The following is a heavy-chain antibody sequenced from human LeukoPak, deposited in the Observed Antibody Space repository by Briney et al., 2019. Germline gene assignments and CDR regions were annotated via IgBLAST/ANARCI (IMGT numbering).Heavy chain of an antibody. D-gene: IGHD3-22*01. CDR3: ARGRYDSSGYYPNWFDH. J-gene: IGHJ5*02. CDR2: ITYDGSNK. CDR1: GFTFSSYG. V-gene: IGHV3-30*03. Sequence: GGSLRLSRAASGFTFSSYGMHWVRQAPGKGLEWVAVITYDGSNKYYADSVKGRFTISRDNSKNTLYLQMNSLRAEDTAVYYCARGRYDSSGYYPNWFDHWGQGTLVTVSS.